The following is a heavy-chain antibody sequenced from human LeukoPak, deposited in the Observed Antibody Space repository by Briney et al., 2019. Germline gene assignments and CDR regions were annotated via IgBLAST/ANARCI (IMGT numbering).Heavy chain of an antibody. CDR2: IYYSGST. CDR1: GGSISSSSYY. V-gene: IGHV4-39*01. D-gene: IGHD1-7*01. Sequence: SETLSLTCTVSGGSISSSSYYWGWIRQPPGKGLEWIGSIYYSGSTYHNPSLKSRVTISVDTSKNQFSLKLSSVTAADTAVYYCARHRGGLELPYYYYMDVWGKGTTVTVSS. J-gene: IGHJ6*03. CDR3: ARHRGGLELPYYYYMDV.